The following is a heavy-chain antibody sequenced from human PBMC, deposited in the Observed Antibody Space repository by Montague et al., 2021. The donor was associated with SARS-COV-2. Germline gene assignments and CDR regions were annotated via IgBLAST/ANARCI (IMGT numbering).Heavy chain of an antibody. CDR3: ARLGAITLVRGITKADFSNYGMDV. D-gene: IGHD3-10*01. CDR1: SGSFRGYY. V-gene: IGHV4-34*01. J-gene: IGHJ6*02. CDR2: INHSGST. Sequence: SETLSLTCAVSSGSFRGYYWSWIRQPPGKGLEWIGEINHSGSTTYNPSLESRVSISVDMSNKQFSLKVTSVTAADTAVYYCARLGAITLVRGITKADFSNYGMDVWGQGTTVTVSS.